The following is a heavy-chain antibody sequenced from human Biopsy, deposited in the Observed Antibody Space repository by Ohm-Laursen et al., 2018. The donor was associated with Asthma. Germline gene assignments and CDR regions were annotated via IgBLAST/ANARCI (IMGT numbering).Heavy chain of an antibody. Sequence: SLRLSCAASGFTFADYGMHWVRQAPGKGPEWVSGISWNSGSIGYADSVKGRFTISRDNAKNSLYLQMNSLRVEDTALYYCAKASLGDIGKDYWGQGTLVTVSS. CDR3: AKASLGDIGKDY. J-gene: IGHJ4*02. D-gene: IGHD2-21*01. V-gene: IGHV3-9*01. CDR2: ISWNSGSI. CDR1: GFTFADYG.